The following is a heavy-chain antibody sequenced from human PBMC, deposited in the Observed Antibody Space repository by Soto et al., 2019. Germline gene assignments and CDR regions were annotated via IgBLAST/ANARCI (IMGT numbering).Heavy chain of an antibody. CDR3: ARSGSATSSWFGIQDY. J-gene: IGHJ4*02. Sequence: GESLKISCKASGYNFTTYWIGWVRQMPGKGLEWMGVIYPPDSHTRYSPSFQGQVIFSVDKSINTAYLQWSSLKASDTAIYYCARSGSATSSWFGIQDYWGKGTLVPVSS. CDR1: GYNFTTYW. V-gene: IGHV5-51*01. CDR2: IYPPDSHT. D-gene: IGHD6-13*01.